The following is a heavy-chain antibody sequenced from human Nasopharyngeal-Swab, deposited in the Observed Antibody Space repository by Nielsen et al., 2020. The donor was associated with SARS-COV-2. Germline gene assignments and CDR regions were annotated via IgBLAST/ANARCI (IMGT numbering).Heavy chain of an antibody. Sequence: SETLSLTCTVSGGSISSGGYYWSWIRQHPGKGLEWIGYIYYSGSTYYNPSLKSRVTISVDTSKNQFSLKLSSVTAADTAVYYCARVQTYYYDSSGYPPDYWGQGTLVTVSS. CDR2: IYYSGST. CDR3: ARVQTYYYDSSGYPPDY. J-gene: IGHJ4*02. D-gene: IGHD3-22*01. V-gene: IGHV4-31*03. CDR1: GGSISSGGYY.